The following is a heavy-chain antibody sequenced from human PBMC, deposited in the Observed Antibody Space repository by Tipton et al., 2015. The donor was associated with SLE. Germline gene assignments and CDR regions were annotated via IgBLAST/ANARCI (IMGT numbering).Heavy chain of an antibody. J-gene: IGHJ4*02. CDR2: IFYSGGT. V-gene: IGHV4-59*01. Sequence: TLSLTCALYGGSFSGYSWSWVRQPPGKGLEWIGYIFYSGGTNYNPSLKSRVTMSVDTSKNQFSLKLNSVTAADTALYYCARGASSLDYWGLGILVTVSS. CDR3: ARGASSLDY. CDR1: GGSFSGYS. D-gene: IGHD6-6*01.